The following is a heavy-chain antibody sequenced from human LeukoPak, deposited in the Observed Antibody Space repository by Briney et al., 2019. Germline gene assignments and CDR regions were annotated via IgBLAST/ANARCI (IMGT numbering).Heavy chain of an antibody. D-gene: IGHD2-15*01. CDR1: GYTFTSYY. CDR2: INPSGGST. CDR3: ARDPHGRYYFDY. Sequence: ASVKVSCTASGYTFTSYYIHWVRQAPGQGLEWMGIINPSGGSTSYAQKFQGRVTMTRDTSVSTVYMELSSLRSEDTAVYYCARDPHGRYYFDYWGQGTLVTVSS. V-gene: IGHV1-46*01. J-gene: IGHJ4*02.